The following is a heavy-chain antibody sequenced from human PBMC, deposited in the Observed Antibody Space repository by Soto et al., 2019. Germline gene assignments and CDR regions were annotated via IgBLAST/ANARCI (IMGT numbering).Heavy chain of an antibody. V-gene: IGHV1-69*01. Sequence: QMQLMQSGSEVKKPGSSVKVSCKASGGTFPSDTISWVRQAPGQGLEWMGGIVPIFGTPNYAQKFQGRVTITADGSTNTAYMELSSLRSEDTAVYYCARPTSGYYHDAFDIWGQGTVVTVSS. CDR2: IVPIFGTP. J-gene: IGHJ3*02. D-gene: IGHD3-22*01. CDR3: ARPTSGYYHDAFDI. CDR1: GGTFPSDT.